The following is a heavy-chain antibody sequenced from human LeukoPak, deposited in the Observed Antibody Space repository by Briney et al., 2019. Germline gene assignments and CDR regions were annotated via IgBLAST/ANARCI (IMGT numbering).Heavy chain of an antibody. CDR3: ARAISSTSCYTCWFDP. J-gene: IGHJ5*02. CDR2: IIPIFGTA. V-gene: IGHV1-69*05. CDR1: GGTFSSYA. Sequence: GASVKVSCKASGGTFSSYAISWVRQAPGQGLEWMGGIIPIFGTATYAQKFQGRVTITTDESTSTAYMELSSLRSEDTAVYYCARAISSTSCYTCWFDPWGQGTLVTVSS. D-gene: IGHD2-2*02.